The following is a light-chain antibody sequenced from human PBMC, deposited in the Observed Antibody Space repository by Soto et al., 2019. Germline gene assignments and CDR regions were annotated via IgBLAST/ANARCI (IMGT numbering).Light chain of an antibody. CDR2: GAS. J-gene: IGKJ2*01. CDR3: QQYNNWPYT. Sequence: EVVMTQSPDTLSVSPGESATLSCRARQSISNNLAWYQQKPGQAPRLLIYGASTRTTGIPARFSGSGSGTEFILTISSLQSEDFAVYYCQQYNNWPYTFAQGTKLEI. CDR1: QSISNN. V-gene: IGKV3-15*01.